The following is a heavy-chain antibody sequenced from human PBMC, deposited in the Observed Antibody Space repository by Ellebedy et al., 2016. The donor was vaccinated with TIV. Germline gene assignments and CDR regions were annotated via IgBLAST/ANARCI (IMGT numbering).Heavy chain of an antibody. D-gene: IGHD3-10*01. J-gene: IGHJ5*02. Sequence: MPSETLSLTCIVSGGSISSSRNFWAWIRQPPGKGLEWIGSIYYSGNTYYKPSLKSRVTISVDTSKNQFSLKLSPVTAADTAVYYCATTVAMVRGRLDWFDPWGQGTLVTVSS. V-gene: IGHV4-39*01. CDR1: GGSISSSRNF. CDR3: ATTVAMVRGRLDWFDP. CDR2: IYYSGNT.